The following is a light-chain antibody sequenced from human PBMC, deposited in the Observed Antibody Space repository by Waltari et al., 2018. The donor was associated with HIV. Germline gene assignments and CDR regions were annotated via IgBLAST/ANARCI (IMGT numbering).Light chain of an antibody. CDR1: SSDVGSYNL. V-gene: IGLV2-23*02. Sequence: QSALTQPASASGPPGQSIPISCTGTSSDVGSYNLVSWYQQHPGKAPKLMIYEVSKRPSGVSNRFSGSKSGNTASLTISGLQAEDEADYYCCSYAGSSTSVFGGGTKLIVL. CDR2: EVS. CDR3: CSYAGSSTSV. J-gene: IGLJ2*01.